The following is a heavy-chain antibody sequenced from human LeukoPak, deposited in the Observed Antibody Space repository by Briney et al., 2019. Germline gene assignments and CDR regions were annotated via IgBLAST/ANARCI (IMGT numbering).Heavy chain of an antibody. CDR3: ARDGDYGGNPQRNNWFDP. CDR1: GSTFSNFGM. CDR2: IYYSGST. V-gene: IGHV4-39*07. Sequence: GSLRLSCAASGSTFSNFGMSWIRQPPGKGLEWIGSIYYSGSTYYNPSLKSRVTISVDTSKNQFSLKLSSVTAADTAVYYCARDGDYGGNPQRNNWFDPWGQGTLVTVSS. D-gene: IGHD4-23*01. J-gene: IGHJ5*02.